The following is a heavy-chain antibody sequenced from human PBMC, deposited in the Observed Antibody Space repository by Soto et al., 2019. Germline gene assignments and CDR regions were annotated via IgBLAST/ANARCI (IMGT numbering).Heavy chain of an antibody. Sequence: QVQLVQSGAEVKKPGSSVKVSCKVSGDIFRSYAINWVRQAPGQGLEWMGGIIPIFGAADYAQKFQGRVTITADESTSTAYMELSSLRSEDTAVYYCARRGNFYYDSSGFPYAFDIWGQGTMVTVSS. CDR3: ARRGNFYYDSSGFPYAFDI. CDR1: GDIFRSYA. V-gene: IGHV1-69*12. J-gene: IGHJ3*02. D-gene: IGHD3-22*01. CDR2: IIPIFGAA.